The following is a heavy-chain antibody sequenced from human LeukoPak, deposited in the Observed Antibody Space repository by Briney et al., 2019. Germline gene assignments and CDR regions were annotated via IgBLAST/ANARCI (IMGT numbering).Heavy chain of an antibody. Sequence: GGSLRLSCAASGFTFSSYWMSWVRQAPGKGLEWVANIKQDGSEKYYVDSVKGRFTISSDNAKNSLYLQMNSLRAEDTAVYYCARAGRHCSSTSCYHGEGYYFDYWGQGTLVTVSS. CDR3: ARAGRHCSSTSCYHGEGYYFDY. V-gene: IGHV3-7*01. CDR2: IKQDGSEK. J-gene: IGHJ4*02. D-gene: IGHD2-2*01. CDR1: GFTFSSYW.